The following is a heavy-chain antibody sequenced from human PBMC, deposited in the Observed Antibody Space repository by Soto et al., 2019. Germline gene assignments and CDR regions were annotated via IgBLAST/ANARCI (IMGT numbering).Heavy chain of an antibody. V-gene: IGHV3-23*01. D-gene: IGHD6-6*01. CDR3: AKSIRYGSSSNY. CDR1: GFTFSSYV. Sequence: EVQLLESGGGLVQPGGSLRLSCAASGFTFSSYVMSWVRQAPGKGLEWVSAISAGGGGTYYADSVKGRFTISRDNSKNTLFLQMNSLRAEDTALYYCAKSIRYGSSSNYWGQGTLVTVSS. J-gene: IGHJ4*02. CDR2: ISAGGGGT.